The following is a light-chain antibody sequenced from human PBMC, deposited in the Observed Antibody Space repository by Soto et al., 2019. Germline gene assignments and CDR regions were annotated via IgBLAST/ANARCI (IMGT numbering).Light chain of an antibody. V-gene: IGLV2-8*01. CDR3: SSYAGSNVK. CDR1: GSDVGGYIY. J-gene: IGLJ2*01. CDR2: EVS. Sequence: QSALTQPPSASGAPEPSATISCTGTGSDVGGYIYVSCYQLHPAKAPKLKIYEVSKRPSGVPDRFSGSKSGDTASLTVSGLQAEDEADYYCSSYAGSNVKFGGGTKVTVL.